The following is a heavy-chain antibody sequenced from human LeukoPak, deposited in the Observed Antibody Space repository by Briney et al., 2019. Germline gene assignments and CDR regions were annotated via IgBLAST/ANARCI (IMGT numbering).Heavy chain of an antibody. J-gene: IGHJ3*02. Sequence: EASVKVSCKASGYTLTGYYIHWVRQAPGQGLEWMGWINPNSGGTNYAQKFQGRVTMTTDTSIDTAYMELSRLRFDDTAVFYCARDRSLPPDAFDIWGQGTMVTVSS. CDR2: INPNSGGT. CDR1: GYTLTGYY. V-gene: IGHV1-2*02. CDR3: ARDRSLPPDAFDI.